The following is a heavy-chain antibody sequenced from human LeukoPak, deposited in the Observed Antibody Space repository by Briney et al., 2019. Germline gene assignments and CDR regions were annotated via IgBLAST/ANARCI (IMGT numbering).Heavy chain of an antibody. CDR2: ISGIGGST. Sequence: GGSLRLSCAASGFTFSSYAMSWVLQAPGKGLKWLSAISGIGGSTYYADSVKGRFTISRDNSKNTLYLQMNSLRAEDTAVYYCAKDGNYDFWSGYYSMYFDYWGQGTLVTVSS. CDR1: GFTFSSYA. CDR3: AKDGNYDFWSGYYSMYFDY. D-gene: IGHD3-3*01. V-gene: IGHV3-23*01. J-gene: IGHJ4*02.